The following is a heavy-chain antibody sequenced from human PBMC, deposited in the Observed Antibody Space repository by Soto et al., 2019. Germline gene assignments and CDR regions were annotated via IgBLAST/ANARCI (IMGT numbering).Heavy chain of an antibody. CDR2: ISGSGGLT. Sequence: EVQLLESGGGLVQPGSSLRLSCAASGFSFSGYAMSWVRQAPGKGLEWVSGISGSGGLTYHADSVKGRFTISRDNSKNTLYLQMNSLRAEDTALYYCAKQVETMVTYNWFDPWGQGTLVTVSS. CDR3: AKQVETMVTYNWFDP. J-gene: IGHJ5*02. D-gene: IGHD3-10*01. V-gene: IGHV3-23*01. CDR1: GFSFSGYA.